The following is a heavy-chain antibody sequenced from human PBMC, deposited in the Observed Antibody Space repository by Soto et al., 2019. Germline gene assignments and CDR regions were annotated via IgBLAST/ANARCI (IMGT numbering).Heavy chain of an antibody. CDR1: GGTFSSYA. V-gene: IGHV1-69*01. CDR3: ARVAYCGGDCYLNFDY. CDR2: IIPIFGTA. J-gene: IGHJ4*02. D-gene: IGHD2-21*02. Sequence: QVQLVQSGAEVKKPGSSVKVSCKASGGTFSSYAISWVRQAPGQGLEWMGGIIPIFGTANYAQKFQGRVTITADESTSIAYMELSSLRSEDTAVYYCARVAYCGGDCYLNFDYWGQGTLVTVSS.